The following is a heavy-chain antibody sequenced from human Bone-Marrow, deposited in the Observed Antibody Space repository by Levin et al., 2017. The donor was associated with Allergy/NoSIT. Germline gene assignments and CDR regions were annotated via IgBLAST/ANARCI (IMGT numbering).Heavy chain of an antibody. CDR2: IRQDASVI. D-gene: IGHD5-12*01. CDR1: GFTFSSDW. V-gene: IGHV3-7*03. CDR3: ARDAGHSGYDLFDS. J-gene: IGHJ4*02. Sequence: GGSLRLSCVASGFTFSSDWMAWFRQAPGKGLEWVANIRQDASVIHYADSVEGRFTISRDNAKISLYLQMNSLRAEDTALYYCARDAGHSGYDLFDSWGQGTLVTVSS.